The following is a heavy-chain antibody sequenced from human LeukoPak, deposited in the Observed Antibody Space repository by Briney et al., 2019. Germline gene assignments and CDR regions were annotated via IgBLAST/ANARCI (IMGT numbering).Heavy chain of an antibody. CDR1: GFTFSSYW. V-gene: IGHV3-7*01. D-gene: IGHD3-9*01. CDR2: IKQDGSEK. CDR3: AKVPRQHDNWFDP. J-gene: IGHJ5*02. Sequence: GGSLRLSCAASGFTFSSYWMSWVRQAPGKGLEWVANIKQDGSEKYYVDSVKGRFTISRDNAKNSLYLQMNSLRAEDTAIYYCAKVPRQHDNWFDPWGQGTLVTVSS.